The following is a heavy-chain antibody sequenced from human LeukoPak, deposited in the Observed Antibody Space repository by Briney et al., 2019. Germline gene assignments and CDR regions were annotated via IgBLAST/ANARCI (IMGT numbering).Heavy chain of an antibody. Sequence: QPGASLRLSGAASEFTFSSSVMSWVRQAPGTGLEWVSVISGGGGTRYYADSVKGRFTISRDNSKNTLYLQMNSLRADDTAIYYCAKGGLSDRRFEYWGQGTLVTVSS. CDR3: AKGGLSDRRFEY. J-gene: IGHJ4*02. CDR1: EFTFSSSV. D-gene: IGHD3-16*02. V-gene: IGHV3-23*01. CDR2: ISGGGGTR.